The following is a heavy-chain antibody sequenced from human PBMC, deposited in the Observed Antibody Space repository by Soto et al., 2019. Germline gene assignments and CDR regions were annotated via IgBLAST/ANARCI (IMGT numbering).Heavy chain of an antibody. D-gene: IGHD6-13*01. Sequence: GGSLRLSCATSGFPLTNAWMSWVRQAPGRGLEWVGRIKSKVDGGTTDYAAAVNGRFSISRDDSRKTFYLQMNGLKTEDTAVYYCPRDTISWLIYYYHDMDVWGQGTTVTVSS. CDR2: IKSKVDGGTT. J-gene: IGHJ6*02. V-gene: IGHV3-15*01. CDR3: PRDTISWLIYYYHDMDV. CDR1: GFPLTNAW.